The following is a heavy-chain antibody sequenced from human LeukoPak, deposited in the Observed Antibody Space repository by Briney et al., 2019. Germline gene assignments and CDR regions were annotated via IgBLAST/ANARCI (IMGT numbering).Heavy chain of an antibody. D-gene: IGHD3-9*01. CDR2: ISSSSSYI. CDR1: GFTFSSYS. Sequence: GGSLRLSCAASGFTFSSYSMNWVRQAPGKRLEWVSSISSSSSYIYYADSLKGRFTISRDNAKNSLYLQMNSLRAEDTAVYYCARVRSGYFPMDVWGQGTTVTVSS. V-gene: IGHV3-21*01. J-gene: IGHJ6*02. CDR3: ARVRSGYFPMDV.